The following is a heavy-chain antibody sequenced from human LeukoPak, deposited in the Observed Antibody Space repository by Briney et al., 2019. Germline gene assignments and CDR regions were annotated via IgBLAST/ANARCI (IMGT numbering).Heavy chain of an antibody. D-gene: IGHD4-17*01. J-gene: IGHJ6*03. V-gene: IGHV3-48*04. CDR3: TRPTHGDPPSYYYYYIDV. CDR2: ISSDSGVI. Sequence: QPGGSLRLSCTVSGFTFDRYMMNWVRQAPGKGLEWLAYISSDSGVIYYADSVKGRFTISRDNAKNLLYLQMNSLRAEDTAIYYCTRPTHGDPPSYYYYYIDVWGKGTTVTVSS. CDR1: GFTFDRYM.